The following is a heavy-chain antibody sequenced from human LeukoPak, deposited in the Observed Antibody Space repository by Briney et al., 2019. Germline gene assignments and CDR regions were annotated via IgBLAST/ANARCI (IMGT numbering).Heavy chain of an antibody. D-gene: IGHD1-1*01. CDR3: TTERSGTTPYYFDY. Sequence: GGSLRLSCAASGFTFRNAWMSWVGQAPGKGLEWVGRIKSKTDGGTTDYAAPVKGRFTISRDDSKNTLYLQMNSLKTEDTAVYYCTTERSGTTPYYFDYWGQGTLVTVSS. J-gene: IGHJ4*02. CDR2: IKSKTDGGTT. V-gene: IGHV3-15*01. CDR1: GFTFRNAW.